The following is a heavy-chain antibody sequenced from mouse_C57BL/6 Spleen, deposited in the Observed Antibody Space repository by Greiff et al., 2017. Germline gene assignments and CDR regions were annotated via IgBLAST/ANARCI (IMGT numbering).Heavy chain of an antibody. CDR1: GYTFTSYW. CDR2: IDPNSGGT. CDR3: AREGITTVVASFDY. D-gene: IGHD1-1*01. J-gene: IGHJ2*01. V-gene: IGHV1-72*01. Sequence: VQLQQPGAELVKPGASVKLSCKASGYTFTSYWMHWVKQRPGRGLAWIGRIDPNSGGTKYTEKLKGQVTLTVDKPSSTAYMQLSSLTSEDSAVYYCAREGITTVVASFDYWGQGTTLTVSS.